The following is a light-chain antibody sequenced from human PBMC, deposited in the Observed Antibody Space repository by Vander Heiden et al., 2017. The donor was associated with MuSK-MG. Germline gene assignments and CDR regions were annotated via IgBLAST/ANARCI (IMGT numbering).Light chain of an antibody. CDR2: GAS. CDR3: HQYNNWPPWWT. Sequence: EIVMPQSPATLSVSPGERATLSCRASQSVSSNLAWYQQKPGQAPRLLIYGASTRATGIPARFSGSGSGTEFTLTISSLQSEDFAVYYCHQYNNWPPWWTFGQGTKVEIK. V-gene: IGKV3-15*01. CDR1: QSVSSN. J-gene: IGKJ1*01.